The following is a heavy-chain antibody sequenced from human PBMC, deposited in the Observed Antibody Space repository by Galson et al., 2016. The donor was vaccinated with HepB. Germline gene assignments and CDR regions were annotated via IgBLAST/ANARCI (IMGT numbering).Heavy chain of an antibody. D-gene: IGHD3-22*01. Sequence: SLRLSCAASGFTFSTYAMSWVRQAPGKGLEWVSTISGRGGNTYYADSVKGRFTISRANFKDTLYLQMNNLRADDTAVYYCAKGDYFDNSLYYYDYFDSWGQGTLVTVSS. J-gene: IGHJ4*02. CDR2: ISGRGGNT. V-gene: IGHV3-23*01. CDR3: AKGDYFDNSLYYYDYFDS. CDR1: GFTFSTYA.